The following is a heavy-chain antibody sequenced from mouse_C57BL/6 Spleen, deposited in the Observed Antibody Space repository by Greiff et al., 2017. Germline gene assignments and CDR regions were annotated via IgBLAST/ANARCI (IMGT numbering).Heavy chain of an antibody. V-gene: IGHV3-6*01. CDR1: GYSITSGYY. Sequence: ESGPGLVKPSQSLSLTCSVTGYSITSGYYWNWIRQFPGNKLEWMGYISYDGSNNYNPSLKNRISITRDTSKNQFFLKLNSVTTEDTATYYCASYSNFYYYDMDYWGQGTSVTVSS. CDR2: ISYDGSN. CDR3: ASYSNFYYYDMDY. D-gene: IGHD2-5*01. J-gene: IGHJ4*01.